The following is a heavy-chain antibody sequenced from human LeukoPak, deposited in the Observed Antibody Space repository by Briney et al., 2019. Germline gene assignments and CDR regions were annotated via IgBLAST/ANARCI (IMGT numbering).Heavy chain of an antibody. CDR1: GFTFSSYG. J-gene: IGHJ4*02. V-gene: IGHV3-30*18. CDR3: AKDRGRPPRSSGLAY. D-gene: IGHD6-19*01. CDR2: ISYDGSNK. Sequence: GRSLRLSCAASGFTFSSYGMHWVRQAPGKGLEWVAVISYDGSNKYYADSVKGRFTISRDNSKNTLYLQMNSLRAEDTAVYYCAKDRGRPPRSSGLAYWGQGTLVTVSS.